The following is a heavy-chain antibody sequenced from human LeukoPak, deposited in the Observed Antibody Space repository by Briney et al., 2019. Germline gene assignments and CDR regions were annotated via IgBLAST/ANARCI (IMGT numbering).Heavy chain of an antibody. J-gene: IGHJ6*03. D-gene: IGHD3-16*01. CDR2: IYTSGST. Sequence: SETLSLTCTVSGGSISSYYWSWIRQPPGKGLEWIGYIYTSGSTNYNPSLNSRVTISVDTSKNQFSLKLSSVTAADTAVYYCARFAGAYYMDVWGKGTTVTVSS. CDR3: ARFAGAYYMDV. V-gene: IGHV4-4*09. CDR1: GGSISSYY.